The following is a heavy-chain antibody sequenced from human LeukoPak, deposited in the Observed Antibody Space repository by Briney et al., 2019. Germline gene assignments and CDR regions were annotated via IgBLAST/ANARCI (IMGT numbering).Heavy chain of an antibody. Sequence: GRSLRLSCAAAGFTASINYMGCVSPAAGEGREWVSAIHSGGSTYYAESVKGRFTISRDNSKDTLYLQMNSLRAEDTAVYYCAKDRRYGGNSGGKYFQHWGQGTLVTVSS. CDR2: IHSGGST. CDR1: GFTASINY. J-gene: IGHJ1*01. D-gene: IGHD4-23*01. V-gene: IGHV3-66*01. CDR3: AKDRRYGGNSGGKYFQH.